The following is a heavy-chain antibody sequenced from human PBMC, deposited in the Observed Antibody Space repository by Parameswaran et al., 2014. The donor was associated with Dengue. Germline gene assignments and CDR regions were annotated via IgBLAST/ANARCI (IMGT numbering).Heavy chain of an antibody. D-gene: IGHD6-13*01. Sequence: VRQMPGKGLEWVSSISSSSSYIYYADSVKGRFTISRDNAKNSLYLQMNSLRAEDTAVYYCARVSAAMGGIAATKDAFDIWGQGTMVTVSS. CDR2: ISSSSSYI. CDR3: ARVSAAMGGIAATKDAFDI. V-gene: IGHV3-21*01. J-gene: IGHJ3*02.